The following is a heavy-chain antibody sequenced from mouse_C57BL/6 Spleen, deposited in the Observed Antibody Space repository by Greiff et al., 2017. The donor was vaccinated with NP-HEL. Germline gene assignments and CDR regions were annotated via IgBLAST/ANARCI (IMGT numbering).Heavy chain of an antibody. J-gene: IGHJ4*01. V-gene: IGHV1-82*01. D-gene: IGHD2-4*01. CDR2: IYPGDGDT. CDR3: ARSKLRQDYAMDY. Sequence: VKVVESGPELVKPGASVKISCKASGYAFSSSWMNWVKQRPGKGLEWIGRIYPGDGDTNYNGKFKGKATLTADKSSSTAYMQLSSLTSEDSAVYFCARSKLRQDYAMDYWGQGTSVTVSS. CDR1: GYAFSSSW.